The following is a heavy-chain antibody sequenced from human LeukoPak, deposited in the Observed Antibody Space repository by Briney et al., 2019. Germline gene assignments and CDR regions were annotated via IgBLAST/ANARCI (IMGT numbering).Heavy chain of an antibody. V-gene: IGHV4-59*08. CDR2: IYHSGNT. J-gene: IGHJ4*02. Sequence: SETLSLTCTVSGGSIRSYYWSWIRQPPGKGLEWIGYIYHSGNTNYNPSLKSRVTMSVDTSKNQFSLRLSSVTAADTAVYYCARQLLVGATNFDYWGQGALVTVSS. CDR3: ARQLLVGATNFDY. CDR1: GGSIRSYY. D-gene: IGHD1-26*01.